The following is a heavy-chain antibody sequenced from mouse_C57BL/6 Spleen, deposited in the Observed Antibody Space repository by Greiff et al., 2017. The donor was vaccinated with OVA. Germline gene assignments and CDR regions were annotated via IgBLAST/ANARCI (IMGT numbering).Heavy chain of an antibody. CDR2: ISNGGGST. D-gene: IGHD1-1*01. Sequence: EVKLVESGGGLVQPGGSLKLSCAASGFTFSDYYMYWVRQTPEKRLEWVAYISNGGGSTYYPATVKGRFTISRDNAKNTLYLQMSRLKSEDTAMYYCARRYYGSSRDAMDYWGQGTSVTVSS. V-gene: IGHV5-12*01. CDR3: ARRYYGSSRDAMDY. J-gene: IGHJ4*01. CDR1: GFTFSDYY.